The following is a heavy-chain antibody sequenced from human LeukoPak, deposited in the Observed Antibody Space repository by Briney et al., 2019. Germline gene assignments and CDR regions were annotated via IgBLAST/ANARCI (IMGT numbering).Heavy chain of an antibody. CDR1: GGSISSHY. V-gene: IGHV4-59*11. CDR2: IYYSGST. CDR3: ARVVEYQLLYWFDP. D-gene: IGHD2-2*01. J-gene: IGHJ5*02. Sequence: SETLSFTCTVSGGSISSHYWSWIRQPPGKGLEWIGYIYYSGSTNYNPSLKSRVTISVDTSKNQFSLKLSSVTAADTAVYYCARVVEYQLLYWFDPWGQGTLVTVSS.